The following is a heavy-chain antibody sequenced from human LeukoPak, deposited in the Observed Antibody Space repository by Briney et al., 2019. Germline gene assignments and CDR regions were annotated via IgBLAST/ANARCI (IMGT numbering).Heavy chain of an antibody. Sequence: ASEKVSCKASGYTFTNYDINWVRQATGQGLEWMGWMNPNSGNTGYAQKFQGRVTMTRDTSISTAYMELSSLRSEDTAVYYCARGPPYDFWSARGYSYYYMDVWGKGTTVTVSS. CDR1: GYTFTNYD. D-gene: IGHD3-3*01. J-gene: IGHJ6*03. V-gene: IGHV1-8*01. CDR2: MNPNSGNT. CDR3: ARGPPYDFWSARGYSYYYMDV.